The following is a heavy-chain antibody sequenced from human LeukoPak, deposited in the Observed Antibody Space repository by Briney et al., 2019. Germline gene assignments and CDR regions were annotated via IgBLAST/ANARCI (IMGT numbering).Heavy chain of an antibody. CDR1: GFTFGSYA. Sequence: PGGSLRLSCAASGFTFGSYAMTWVRQAPGKGLEGVSAISASCGRTYHADSVKGRFTISRDTSKNTLYLHMDSLRADDTAGYYCARHVGMVIGGGDCWGLGTLVTVSS. J-gene: IGHJ4*02. D-gene: IGHD2-21*01. V-gene: IGHV3-23*01. CDR2: ISASCGRT. CDR3: ARHVGMVIGGGDC.